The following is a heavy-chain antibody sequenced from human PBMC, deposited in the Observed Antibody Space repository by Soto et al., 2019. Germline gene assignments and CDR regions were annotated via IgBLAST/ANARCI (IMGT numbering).Heavy chain of an antibody. V-gene: IGHV4-34*01. CDR3: ARGLISLYYYYGMDV. J-gene: IGHJ6*02. Sequence: SETLSLTCAVYGGSFSGYYWSWIRQPPGKGLEWIGEINHSGSTNYNPSLKSRVTISVDTSKNQLSLKLSSVTAADTAVYYCARGLISLYYYYGMDVWGQGTTVTVSS. CDR1: GGSFSGYY. CDR2: INHSGST. D-gene: IGHD2-15*01.